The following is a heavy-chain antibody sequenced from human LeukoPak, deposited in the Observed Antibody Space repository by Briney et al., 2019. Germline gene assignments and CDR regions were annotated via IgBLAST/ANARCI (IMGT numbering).Heavy chain of an antibody. J-gene: IGHJ4*02. CDR2: ISGSGGST. CDR1: GFTVSNYA. Sequence: PGGSLRLSCAASGFTVSNYAMNWVRQSPGKGLEWVSVISGSGGSTFYADFVKGRFTISRDNSKHTLYLQMNSLRAEDTALYYCARGGFGRPFDYWGQGTLVTVSS. CDR3: ARGGFGRPFDY. D-gene: IGHD3-10*01. V-gene: IGHV3-23*01.